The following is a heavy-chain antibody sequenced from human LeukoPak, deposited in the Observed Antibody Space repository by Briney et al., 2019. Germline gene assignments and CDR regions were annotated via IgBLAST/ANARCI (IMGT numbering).Heavy chain of an antibody. J-gene: IGHJ4*02. Sequence: GGSLRLSCAASGFTFDDYGMSWVRQAPGKGLEWVSGINWNGGSTGYADSVKGRFTISRDNAKNSLYLQMNSLRAEDTAVYYCARVLDSSSSRYQAFPYWGQGTLVTVSS. D-gene: IGHD2-15*01. CDR1: GFTFDDYG. CDR3: ARVLDSSSSRYQAFPY. CDR2: INWNGGST. V-gene: IGHV3-20*04.